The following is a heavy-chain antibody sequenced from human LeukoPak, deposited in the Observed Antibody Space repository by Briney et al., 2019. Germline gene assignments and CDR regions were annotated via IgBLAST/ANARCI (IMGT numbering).Heavy chain of an antibody. V-gene: IGHV4-34*01. CDR2: INHSGST. D-gene: IGHD3-10*01. CDR1: GGSFSGYY. J-gene: IGHJ6*03. CDR3: ATGFYGSGSYTAQYYYYYYMDV. Sequence: PSETLSLTCAVYGGSFSGYYWSWIRQPPGKGLEWIGEINHSGSTNYNPSLKSRVTISVDTSKNQFSLKLSSVTAADTAVYYCATGFYGSGSYTAQYYYYYYMDVWGKGTTVTISS.